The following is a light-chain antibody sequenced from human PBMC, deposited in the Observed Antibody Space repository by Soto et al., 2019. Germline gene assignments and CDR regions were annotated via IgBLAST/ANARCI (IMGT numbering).Light chain of an antibody. Sequence: DIQMTQSPSSLSASVGDRITITCRASQSISTYLTWYQQRPGKAPKLLIYGASSLQGGVTSRFSGSGSGTDFTLNISSLQAEDFATFYCHQSYSPPITFGQGTRLEIK. J-gene: IGKJ5*01. V-gene: IGKV1-39*01. CDR3: HQSYSPPIT. CDR1: QSISTY. CDR2: GAS.